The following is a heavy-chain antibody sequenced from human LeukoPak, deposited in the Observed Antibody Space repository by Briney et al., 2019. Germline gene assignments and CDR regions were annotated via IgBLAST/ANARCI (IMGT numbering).Heavy chain of an antibody. CDR2: MNPNSGNT. Sequence: HWASVKVSCKASGYTFTSYDINWVRQATGQGLEWMGWMNPNSGNTGYAQKLQGRVTMTTDTSTSTAYMELRSLRSDDTAVYYCARPLLSAGSGSYYFNWFDPWGQGTLVTVSS. D-gene: IGHD3-10*01. J-gene: IGHJ5*02. CDR3: ARPLLSAGSGSYYFNWFDP. CDR1: GYTFTSYD. V-gene: IGHV1-8*01.